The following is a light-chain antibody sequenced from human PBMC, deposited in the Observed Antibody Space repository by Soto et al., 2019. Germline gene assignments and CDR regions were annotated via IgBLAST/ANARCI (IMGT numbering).Light chain of an antibody. CDR2: GAS. J-gene: IGKJ5*01. CDR1: ENVDTN. CDR3: QQCHKWPRIT. V-gene: IGKV3-15*01. Sequence: EIVMTQYPATFSVYPEEGATLSCRASENVDTNLAWYQHKPGQAPRLLIYGASTRAAGVPARFSGSGSGTEFTLTISSLESEDVAVYYCQQCHKWPRITFGPGTRLEIK.